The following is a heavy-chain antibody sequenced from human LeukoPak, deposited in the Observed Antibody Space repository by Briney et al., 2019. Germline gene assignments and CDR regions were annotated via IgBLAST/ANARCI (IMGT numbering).Heavy chain of an antibody. CDR2: IYYSGSS. J-gene: IGHJ6*03. Sequence: ASETLCLTCNVSGVSISGYHWSWIRQPPGKGLEWLGYIYYSGSSNYNPSLKSRVTISADTSKNQFSLKLSSVTAADTAVYYCARVPRSYYYYYYMDVWGKGTTVTVSS. CDR1: GVSISGYH. CDR3: ARVPRSYYYYYYMDV. V-gene: IGHV4-59*01.